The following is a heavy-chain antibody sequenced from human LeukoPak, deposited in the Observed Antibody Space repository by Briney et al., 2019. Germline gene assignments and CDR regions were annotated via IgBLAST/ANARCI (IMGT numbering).Heavy chain of an antibody. Sequence: GSLRLSCAASGFTFSSYAMSWVRQAPGKGLEGVSAISGSGGSTYYADSVKGRFTISRDNSKNTLYLQMNSLRAEDTAVYYCAVSGGPHFDYWGQGTLVTVSS. J-gene: IGHJ4*02. V-gene: IGHV3-23*01. CDR1: GFTFSSYA. CDR3: AVSGGPHFDY. CDR2: ISGSGGST. D-gene: IGHD6-19*01.